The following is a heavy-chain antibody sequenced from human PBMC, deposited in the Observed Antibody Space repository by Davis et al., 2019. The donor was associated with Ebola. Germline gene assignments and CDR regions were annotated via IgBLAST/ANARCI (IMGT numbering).Heavy chain of an antibody. CDR2: ISTYNGNT. J-gene: IGHJ6*02. Sequence: AASVKVSCKASGYSFTDDGISWVRQAPGQGLEWMGWISTYNGNTNYAQKVQGRITMTTDTSTSTAYMELRSLRSDDTAVYYCARGYGDYFYYYGMDVWGQGTTVTVSS. D-gene: IGHD4-17*01. CDR3: ARGYGDYFYYYGMDV. V-gene: IGHV1-18*01. CDR1: GYSFTDDG.